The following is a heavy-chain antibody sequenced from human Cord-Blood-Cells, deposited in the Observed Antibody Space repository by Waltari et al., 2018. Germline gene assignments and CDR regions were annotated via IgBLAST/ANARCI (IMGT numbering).Heavy chain of an antibody. CDR3: ARVVAGSIAARPIDY. V-gene: IGHV4-34*01. D-gene: IGHD6-6*01. CDR1: GGSFSGYY. CDR2: INHSGST. J-gene: IGHJ4*02. Sequence: QVQLQQWGAGLLKPSETLSLTCAVYGGSFSGYYWSWIRPPPGKGLEWIGEINHSGSTNYNPSLKSRVTISVDTSKNQFSLKLSSVTAADTAVYYCARVVAGSIAARPIDYWGQGTLVTVSS.